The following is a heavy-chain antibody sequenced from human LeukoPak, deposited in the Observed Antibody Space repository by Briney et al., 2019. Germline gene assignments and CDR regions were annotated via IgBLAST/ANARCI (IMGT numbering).Heavy chain of an antibody. CDR3: ATGSTYYYGSGSYRAFDI. CDR2: IIPIFGTA. Sequence: ASVKVSCKASGGTFSSYAISWVRQAPGQGLEWMGGIIPIFGTANYAQKFQGRVTITADESTSTAYMELSSLRSEDTAVYYCATGSTYYYGSGSYRAFDIWGQGTMVTVSS. V-gene: IGHV1-69*13. CDR1: GGTFSSYA. D-gene: IGHD3-10*01. J-gene: IGHJ3*02.